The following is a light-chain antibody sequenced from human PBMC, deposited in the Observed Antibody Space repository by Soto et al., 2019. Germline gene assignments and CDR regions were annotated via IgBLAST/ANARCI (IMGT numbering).Light chain of an antibody. CDR2: VNS. V-gene: IGLV1-40*01. J-gene: IGLJ2*01. Sequence: QSVLTQPPSVSGAPGQRITISCTGSRSNIGAGYDVHWYRQLPGTAPKLLIYVNSNRPSGVPDRFSGSKSGTSASLAITGLQAEDEADYYCQSYDSSLSGDVIFGGGTKVTVL. CDR3: QSYDSSLSGDVI. CDR1: RSNIGAGYD.